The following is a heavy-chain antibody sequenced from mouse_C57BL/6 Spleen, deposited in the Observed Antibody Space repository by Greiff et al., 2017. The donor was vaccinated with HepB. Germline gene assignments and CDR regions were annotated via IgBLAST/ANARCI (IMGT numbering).Heavy chain of an antibody. Sequence: EVKLQESGGGLVQPGGSMKLSCVASGFTFSNYWMNWVRQSPEKGLEWVAQIRLKSDNYATHYAESVKGRFTISRDDSKSSVYLQMNNLRAEDTGIYCCTGEDYGSSWFAYWGQGTLVTVSA. J-gene: IGHJ3*01. CDR2: IRLKSDNYAT. V-gene: IGHV6-3*01. CDR3: TGEDYGSSWFAY. D-gene: IGHD1-1*01. CDR1: GFTFSNYW.